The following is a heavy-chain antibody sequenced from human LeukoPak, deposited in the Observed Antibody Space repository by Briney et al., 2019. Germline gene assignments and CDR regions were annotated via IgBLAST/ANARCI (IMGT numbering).Heavy chain of an antibody. CDR3: ARGPTISETGYFDY. Sequence: PSETLSLTCAVYAGSFSSYYWSWIRQSPGKGLEWIAEINHRGDTNYNPSVKSRVTVSVDTSKNQFSLKVTSLTAADTAVYYCARGPTISETGYFDYWGQGTQVTVSS. D-gene: IGHD1-1*01. CDR1: AGSFSSYY. V-gene: IGHV4-34*01. J-gene: IGHJ4*03. CDR2: INHRGDT.